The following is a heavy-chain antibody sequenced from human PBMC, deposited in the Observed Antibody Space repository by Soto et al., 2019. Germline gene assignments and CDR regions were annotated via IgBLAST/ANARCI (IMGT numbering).Heavy chain of an antibody. D-gene: IGHD6-6*01. V-gene: IGHV3-48*02. CDR3: ARDGESSSSSDFDY. CDR1: GFTFSYYN. J-gene: IGHJ4*02. CDR2: IRSNSGNT. Sequence: EVQLVESGGGLVQPGGSLRLSCAASGFTFSYYNMHWVRQAPGKGLEWISFIRSNSGNTYYADSVKGRFTISRDNAKNSLYLQMNSLRDADTAVYYCARDGESSSSSDFDYWGQGTLVTVSS.